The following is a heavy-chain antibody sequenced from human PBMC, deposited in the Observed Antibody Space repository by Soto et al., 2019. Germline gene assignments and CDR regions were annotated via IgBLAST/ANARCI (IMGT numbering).Heavy chain of an antibody. CDR3: ARDPPRYGGNTRGEVRYYGMDV. Sequence: ASVKVSCKASGYTFTSYGISWVRQAPGQGLEWMGWISAYNGNTNYAQKLQGRVNMTTDTSTSTAYMELGSLRSDDTAVYYCARDPPRYGGNTRGEVRYYGMDVWGQGTTVTVSS. CDR2: ISAYNGNT. J-gene: IGHJ6*02. V-gene: IGHV1-18*01. D-gene: IGHD4-17*01. CDR1: GYTFTSYG.